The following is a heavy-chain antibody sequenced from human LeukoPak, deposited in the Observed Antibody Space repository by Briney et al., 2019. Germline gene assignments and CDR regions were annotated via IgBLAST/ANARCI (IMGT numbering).Heavy chain of an antibody. D-gene: IGHD5-18*01. V-gene: IGHV3-7*04. J-gene: IGHJ4*02. CDR2: IKQDGSEK. CDR1: GFTFSNFW. Sequence: PGGSLRLSYAASGFTFSNFWMSWVRRAPGKGLEWVANIKQDGSEKCYVDSVKGRFTISRDNAKNSLYLQMNSLRAEDTAVYYCARVRSYGYFDYWGQGTLVTVSS. CDR3: ARVRSYGYFDY.